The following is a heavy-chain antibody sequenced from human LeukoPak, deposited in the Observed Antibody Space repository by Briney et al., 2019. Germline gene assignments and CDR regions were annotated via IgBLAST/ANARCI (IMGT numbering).Heavy chain of an antibody. CDR1: GYTFTGYY. Sequence: ASVKVSYKASGYTFTGYYMHWVRQAPGQGLEWMGWITPNSGGTNYAQKFQGRVTMTRDTAISTAYMELSRLRSDDTAVYYCARDWNDQYYYYYMDVWGKGTTVTVSS. CDR2: ITPNSGGT. J-gene: IGHJ6*03. D-gene: IGHD1-1*01. V-gene: IGHV1-2*02. CDR3: ARDWNDQYYYYYMDV.